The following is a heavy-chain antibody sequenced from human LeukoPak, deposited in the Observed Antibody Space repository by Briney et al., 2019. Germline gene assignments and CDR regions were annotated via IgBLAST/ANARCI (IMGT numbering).Heavy chain of an antibody. D-gene: IGHD3-22*01. Sequence: GGSLRLSCAASGFTFDDYGMSWVRQAPGKGLEWVSGINWNGGSTGYTDSVKGRFTISRDNAKNSLYLQMNSLRAEDTALYYCARLGSGSGYTHDAFDIWGQGTMVTVSS. CDR3: ARLGSGSGYTHDAFDI. CDR2: INWNGGST. J-gene: IGHJ3*02. CDR1: GFTFDDYG. V-gene: IGHV3-20*04.